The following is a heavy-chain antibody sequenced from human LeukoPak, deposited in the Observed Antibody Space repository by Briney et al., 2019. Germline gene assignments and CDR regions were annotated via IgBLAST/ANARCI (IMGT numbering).Heavy chain of an antibody. CDR3: ARVRFVDYGMDV. J-gene: IGHJ6*02. CDR1: GFIFSNAW. Sequence: PGGSLRLSCATSGFIFSNAWMNWVRQAPGKGLEWVGRIRSNSDGGTIDYAASVKDRFTLSRDDSKNTLYLQLNSLQTADTAVYYCARVRFVDYGMDVWGQGTTVTVSS. CDR2: IRSNSDGGTI. V-gene: IGHV3-15*07. D-gene: IGHD3-3*01.